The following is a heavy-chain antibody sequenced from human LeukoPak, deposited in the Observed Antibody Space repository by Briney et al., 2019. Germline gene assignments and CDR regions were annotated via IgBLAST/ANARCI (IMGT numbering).Heavy chain of an antibody. J-gene: IGHJ5*02. CDR2: IIPIFGTA. CDR3: ARGTLGDYWFDP. Sequence: GASVRVSCKASGGTFSSYAISWVRQAPGQGLEWMGGIIPIFGTANYAQKFQGRVTITTDGSTSTAYMELSSLRSEDTAVYYCARGTLGDYWFDPWGQGTLVTVSS. CDR1: GGTFSSYA. D-gene: IGHD2-21*02. V-gene: IGHV1-69*05.